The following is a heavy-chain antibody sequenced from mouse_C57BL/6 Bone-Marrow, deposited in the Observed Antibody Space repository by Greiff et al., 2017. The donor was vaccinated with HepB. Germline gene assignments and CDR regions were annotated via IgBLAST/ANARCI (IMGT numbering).Heavy chain of an antibody. D-gene: IGHD2-1*01. Sequence: EVMLVESGGGLVKPGGSLKLSCAASGFTFSDYGMHWVRQAPEKGLEWVAYISSGSSTIYYADKVKGRFTISRDNAKNTLFLQMTSLRSEDTALYCSATLPLRGYFDVWGTGTTVTVSS. CDR3: ATLPLRGYFDV. CDR1: GFTFSDYG. J-gene: IGHJ1*03. CDR2: ISSGSSTI. V-gene: IGHV5-17*01.